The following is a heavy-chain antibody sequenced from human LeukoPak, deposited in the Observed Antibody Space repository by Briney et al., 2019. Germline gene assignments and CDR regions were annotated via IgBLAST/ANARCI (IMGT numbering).Heavy chain of an antibody. Sequence: ASVKVSCKASGYTFTGYYIHWVRQAPGQGLEWMGWINPNSGGTNYAQNFQGRVTMTRDTSISTAYMELSGLGSDDTAVYYCARGRTGGYNNGYYFDYWGQGTLVTVSS. J-gene: IGHJ4*02. CDR1: GYTFTGYY. D-gene: IGHD5-18*01. CDR3: ARGRTGGYNNGYYFDY. V-gene: IGHV1-2*02. CDR2: INPNSGGT.